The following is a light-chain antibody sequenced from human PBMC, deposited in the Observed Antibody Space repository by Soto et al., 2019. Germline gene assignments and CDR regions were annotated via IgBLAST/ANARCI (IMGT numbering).Light chain of an antibody. V-gene: IGLV2-23*01. CDR3: CSYAGSSTVV. CDR2: EGS. CDR1: SSDVGSYNL. J-gene: IGLJ1*01. Sequence: QSVLTQPASVSGSLVQSITISCTGTSSDVGSYNLVSWYQQHPGKAPKLMIYEGSKRPSGVSNRFSGSKSGNTASLTISGLQAEDEADYYCCSYAGSSTVVFGTGTKVTVL.